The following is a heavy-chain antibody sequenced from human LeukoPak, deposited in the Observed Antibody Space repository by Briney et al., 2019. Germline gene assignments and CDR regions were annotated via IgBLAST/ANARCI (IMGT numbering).Heavy chain of an antibody. V-gene: IGHV4-59*12. Sequence: SETLSLTCTVSGGSISNYYWSWIRQPPGKGLEWIGFIYYSGSTNYNPSLKSRVTISVDTSKNQFSLKLSSVTAADTAVYYCARKSPRRYYMDVWGKGTTVTISS. J-gene: IGHJ6*03. CDR3: ARKSPRRYYMDV. CDR1: GGSISNYY. CDR2: IYYSGST.